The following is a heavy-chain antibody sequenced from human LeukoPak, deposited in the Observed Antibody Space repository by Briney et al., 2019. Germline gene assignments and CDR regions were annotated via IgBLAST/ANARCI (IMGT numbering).Heavy chain of an antibody. CDR3: TRTIEGAFDI. V-gene: IGHV3-49*04. CDR1: GFTFGEYA. CDR2: IRSKAYGGTT. J-gene: IGHJ3*02. Sequence: GGSLRLSCTASGFTFGEYAMSWVRQAPGKGLEWVSFIRSKAYGGTTEYAASVKGRFTISRDDSKSIAYLQMNSLKTEDTAVYHCTRTIEGAFDIWGQGTMVTVSS. D-gene: IGHD5-24*01.